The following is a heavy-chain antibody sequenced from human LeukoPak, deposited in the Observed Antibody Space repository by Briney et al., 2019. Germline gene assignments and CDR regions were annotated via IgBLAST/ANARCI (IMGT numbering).Heavy chain of an antibody. CDR1: GGSISSYY. D-gene: IGHD5-24*01. CDR2: IYYSGST. V-gene: IGHV4-59*01. J-gene: IGHJ4*02. Sequence: PSETLSLTCTVSGGSISSYYWSWIRQPPGKGLEWIGYIYYSGSTNYNPSLKSRVTISVDTSKNQFSLKLSSVTAADTAVYYCARERWLQFPTDYWGQGTLVTVSS. CDR3: ARERWLQFPTDY.